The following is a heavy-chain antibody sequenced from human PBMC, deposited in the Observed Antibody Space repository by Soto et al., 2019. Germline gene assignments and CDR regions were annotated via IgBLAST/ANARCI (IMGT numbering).Heavy chain of an antibody. D-gene: IGHD2-21*02. J-gene: IGHJ3*01. CDR3: ARDTGGVTASDAFDV. CDR2: INSDGSTT. CDR1: GFTFSHYW. Sequence: EVQLVESGGGLVQPGGSLRLSCAASGFTFSHYWMHWVRQTPGKGLVWISRINSDGSTTSSADSVRGRFSMSRDNAKNSLYLQMNSLRADDTAVYFCARDTGGVTASDAFDVWGHGTMVTVSS. V-gene: IGHV3-74*01.